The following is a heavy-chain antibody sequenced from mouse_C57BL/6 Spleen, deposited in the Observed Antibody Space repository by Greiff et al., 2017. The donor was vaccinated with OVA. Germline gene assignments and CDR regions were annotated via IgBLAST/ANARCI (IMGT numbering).Heavy chain of an antibody. Sequence: QVQLQQPGAELVKPGASVKLSCKASGYTFTSYWMHWVKQRPGQGLEWIGMIHPNSGSTNYNEKFKSKATLTVDKSSSTAYMQLSSLTSEDSAVYYCAREGFTTVVPTDAMDYWGQGTSVTVSS. CDR2: IHPNSGST. J-gene: IGHJ4*01. D-gene: IGHD1-1*01. CDR3: AREGFTTVVPTDAMDY. CDR1: GYTFTSYW. V-gene: IGHV1-64*01.